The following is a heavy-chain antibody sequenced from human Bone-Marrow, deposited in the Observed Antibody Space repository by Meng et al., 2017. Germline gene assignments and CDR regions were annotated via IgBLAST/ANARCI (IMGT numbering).Heavy chain of an antibody. Sequence: QVQLVESGAEVKKPGASVKVSCKASGYTFTSYYMHWVRQAPGQGLEWMGIINPSGGSTSYAQKFQGRVTMTRDTSTSTVYMELSRLRSDDTAVYYCVRDEDISAAGKLFGDYWGQGTLVTVSS. D-gene: IGHD6-13*01. J-gene: IGHJ4*02. V-gene: IGHV1-46*01. CDR1: GYTFTSYY. CDR2: INPSGGST. CDR3: VRDEDISAAGKLFGDY.